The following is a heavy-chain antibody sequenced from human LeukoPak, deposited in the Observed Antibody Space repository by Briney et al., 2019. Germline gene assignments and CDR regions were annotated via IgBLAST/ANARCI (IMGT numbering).Heavy chain of an antibody. CDR3: ASRPPRNYYGSGSFWYFDL. CDR1: GFTFSSYE. Sequence: GGSLRLSCAAAGFTFSSYEMNWVRQAPGKGLEWVSYISSSGSTTYYADSVKGRFTISRDNSKNTLYLQMNSLRAEDTAVYYCASRPPRNYYGSGSFWYFDLWGRGTLVTVSS. J-gene: IGHJ2*01. CDR2: ISSSGSTT. D-gene: IGHD3-10*01. V-gene: IGHV3-48*03.